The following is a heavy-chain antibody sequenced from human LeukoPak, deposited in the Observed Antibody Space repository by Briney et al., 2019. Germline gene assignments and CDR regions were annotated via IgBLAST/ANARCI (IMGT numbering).Heavy chain of an antibody. V-gene: IGHV3-9*01. D-gene: IGHD2-2*01. CDR1: GFALDDYV. J-gene: IGHJ6*02. CDR3: ARDFCTGCNYYFYGMDV. Sequence: GRSLRLSCTASGFALDDYVMYWVRQTPGGGLEWVSGISRDSANIGYADSVKGRFTISRDNDKNSLYLRMNSLTTEDTALYYCARDFCTGCNYYFYGMDVWGRGTTVTVSS. CDR2: ISRDSANI.